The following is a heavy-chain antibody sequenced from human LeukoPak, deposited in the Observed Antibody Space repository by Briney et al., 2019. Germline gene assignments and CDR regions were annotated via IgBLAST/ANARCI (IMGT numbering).Heavy chain of an antibody. J-gene: IGHJ4*02. V-gene: IGHV3-30-3*01. D-gene: IGHD4-4*01. CDR2: ISYDGSNK. Sequence: HPGGSLRLSCAASGFTFSSYAMHWVRQAPGKGLEWVAVISYDGSNKYYADSVKGRFTISRDNSKNTLYLQMNSLRAEDTAVYYCASMDYSKGYFDYWGQGTLVTVSS. CDR1: GFTFSSYA. CDR3: ASMDYSKGYFDY.